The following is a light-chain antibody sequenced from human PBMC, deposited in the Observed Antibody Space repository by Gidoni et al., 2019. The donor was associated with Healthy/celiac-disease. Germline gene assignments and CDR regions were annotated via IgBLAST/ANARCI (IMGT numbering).Light chain of an antibody. V-gene: IGKV4-1*01. J-gene: IGKJ1*01. CDR2: WAS. CDR3: QQYYITPRT. CDR1: QNVLYRSNNNNY. Sequence: DIVMTQSPDSLAVSLGERATINCKSSQNVLYRSNNNNYLAWYQQKPGQPPKLLIYWASTRESGVPDRFSGSGSVTDFTLTISSLQAEDVAVYYCQQYYITPRTFGQGTKVEIK.